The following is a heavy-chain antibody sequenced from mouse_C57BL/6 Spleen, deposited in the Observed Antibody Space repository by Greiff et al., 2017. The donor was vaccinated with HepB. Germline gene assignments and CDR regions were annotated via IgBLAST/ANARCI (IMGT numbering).Heavy chain of an antibody. J-gene: IGHJ2*01. CDR3: ARYYYGSDD. CDR2: IHPNSGNT. Sequence: VQLQQSGAELVKPGASVKLSCKASGYTFTSYWMHWVKQRPGQGLEWIGMIHPNSGNTNYNEKFKSKATLTVDKSSSTAYMQLSSLTSEDSAVYDCARYYYGSDDWGKGTTLTVAS. CDR1: GYTFTSYW. V-gene: IGHV1-64*01. D-gene: IGHD1-1*01.